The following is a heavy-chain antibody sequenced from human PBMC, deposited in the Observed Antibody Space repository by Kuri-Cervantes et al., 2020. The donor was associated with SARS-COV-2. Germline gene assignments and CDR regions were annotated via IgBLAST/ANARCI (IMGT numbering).Heavy chain of an antibody. V-gene: IGHV3-21*01. CDR1: GFTFSSYS. D-gene: IGHD2-21*01. J-gene: IGHJ4*02. Sequence: GGSLRLSCAASGFTFSSYSMNWVRQAPGKGLEWVSSISSSSSYIYYADSVKGRFTISRDNAKNSLYLQMNSLRTEDTAIYYCARDRVGVHDCWGQGTLVTVSS. CDR2: ISSSSSYI. CDR3: ARDRVGVHDC.